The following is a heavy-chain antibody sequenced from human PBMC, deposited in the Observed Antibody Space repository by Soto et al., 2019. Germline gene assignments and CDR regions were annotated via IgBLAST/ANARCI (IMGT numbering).Heavy chain of an antibody. J-gene: IGHJ3*02. CDR1: GYTFASYA. CDR2: INAGNGNT. D-gene: IGHD1-1*01. CDR3: ASHPQLGPHRQAFDI. V-gene: IGHV1-3*01. Sequence: EASVKVSCKDSGYTFASYAMHWVRQAPGQRLEWMGWINAGNGNTKYSQKFQGRVTITRDTSASTAYMELSSLRSEDTAVYYCASHPQLGPHRQAFDIWGQGTMVTVSS.